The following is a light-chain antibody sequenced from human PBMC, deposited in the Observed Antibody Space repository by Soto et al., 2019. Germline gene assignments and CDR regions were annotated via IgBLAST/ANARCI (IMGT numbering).Light chain of an antibody. CDR3: QQYYSYPPLT. J-gene: IGKJ4*01. Sequence: AIRMTQSPSSLSASTGDRVTITCRASQGISSYLAWYQQKPGKAPKLLIYAASTLQSGVPSRVSGSGSGTDFTLTISCLQSEDFATYYCQQYYSYPPLTFGGGTKVDIK. CDR1: QGISSY. V-gene: IGKV1-8*01. CDR2: AAS.